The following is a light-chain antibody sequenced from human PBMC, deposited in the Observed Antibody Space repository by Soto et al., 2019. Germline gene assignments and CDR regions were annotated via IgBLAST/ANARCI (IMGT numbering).Light chain of an antibody. CDR3: CSYTARASYV. V-gene: IGLV2-11*01. CDR1: SSDVGGYSY. J-gene: IGLJ1*01. Sequence: QSVLTQPRSVSGSPGQSVTISCTGTSSDVGGYSYVSWYQQHPGKAPKLMIYDATQRPSGVPDRFSGSKSGNTASLTISGLRAEDEADYYCCSYTARASYVFGTGTKVTVL. CDR2: DAT.